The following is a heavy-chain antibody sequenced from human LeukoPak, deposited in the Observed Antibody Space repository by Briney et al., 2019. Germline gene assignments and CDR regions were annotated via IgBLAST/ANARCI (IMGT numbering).Heavy chain of an antibody. D-gene: IGHD1-1*01. CDR3: ASTNDSRVEIQFDY. J-gene: IGHJ4*02. V-gene: IGHV4-59*01. CDR1: GGSISNYY. CDR2: IYHSGST. Sequence: SETLSLTCTVSGGSISNYYWSWIRQPPGKRLEWIGYIYHSGSTNYNPSLKSRVTISLDTSKKQFSLKLSSVTAADTAVYYCASTNDSRVEIQFDYWGQGTLVTVSS.